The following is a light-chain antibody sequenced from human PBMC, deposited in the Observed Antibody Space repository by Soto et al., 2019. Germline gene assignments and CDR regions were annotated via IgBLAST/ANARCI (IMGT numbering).Light chain of an antibody. CDR1: QSVTTY. Sequence: DIVLTQSPAALSLSPGERATLSCRASQSVTTYLAWYQQKPGQAPRLLIYDASSRATGIPARFSGSGSGTDFTLTISSLEPEDFAVYYCQQRSNWPRLTFGGGTKVDI. J-gene: IGKJ4*01. CDR2: DAS. V-gene: IGKV3-11*01. CDR3: QQRSNWPRLT.